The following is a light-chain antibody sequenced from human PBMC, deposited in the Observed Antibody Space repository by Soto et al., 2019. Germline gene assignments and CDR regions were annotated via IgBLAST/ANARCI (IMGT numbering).Light chain of an antibody. J-gene: IGKJ3*01. CDR1: QSVSSNY. Sequence: EIVLTQSPGTLSLSPGERATLSCRASQSVSSNYLAWYQQRPGQAPRLLIYDASSRATGIPDRFSGSGSGREFTLAISRVEAGGFAVYYCRLCGSSRFPFGAGTRVDIK. CDR2: DAS. V-gene: IGKV3-20*01. CDR3: RLCGSSRFP.